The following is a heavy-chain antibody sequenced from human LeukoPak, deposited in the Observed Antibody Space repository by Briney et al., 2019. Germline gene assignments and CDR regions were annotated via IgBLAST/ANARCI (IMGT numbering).Heavy chain of an antibody. J-gene: IGHJ5*02. CDR3: ARVWFGELLQHHWFDP. V-gene: IGHV1-8*01. CDR2: MNPNSGNT. D-gene: IGHD3-10*01. CDR1: GYTFTSYD. Sequence: ASVKVSCKASGYTFTSYDINWVRQATGQGLEWMGWMNPNSGNTGYAQKFQGRVTMTRNTSISTAYMELSSLRSEDTAVYYCARVWFGELLQHHWFDPWGQGTLVTVSS.